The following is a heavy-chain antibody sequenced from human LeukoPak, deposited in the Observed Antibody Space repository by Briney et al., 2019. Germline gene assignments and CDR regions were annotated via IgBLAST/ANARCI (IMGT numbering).Heavy chain of an antibody. D-gene: IGHD3-22*01. V-gene: IGHV3-7*01. J-gene: IGHJ4*02. CDR2: IKQDGSEK. CDR1: GFSFAHAW. CDR3: AREASDSSGPAVDY. Sequence: GGSLRLSCAASGFSFAHAWMSWVRQAPGKGLEWVANIKQDGSEKYYVDSVKGRFTISRDNAKNSLYLQMNSLRAEDTAVYYCAREASDSSGPAVDYWGQGTLVTVSS.